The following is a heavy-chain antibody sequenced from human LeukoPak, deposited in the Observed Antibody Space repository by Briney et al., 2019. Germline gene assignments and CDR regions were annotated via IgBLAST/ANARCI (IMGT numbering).Heavy chain of an antibody. V-gene: IGHV3-23*01. J-gene: IGHJ5*02. CDR2: ISGSGGST. Sequence: PGGSLRLSCAASGFTFSSYAMSWVRQAPGKGLEWVSGISGSGGSTYYADSVKGRFTISRDNSKNTLYLQMNSLRAEDTAVYYCARAGDDFWSGYLSIGFDPWGQGTLVTVSS. D-gene: IGHD3-3*01. CDR1: GFTFSSYA. CDR3: ARAGDDFWSGYLSIGFDP.